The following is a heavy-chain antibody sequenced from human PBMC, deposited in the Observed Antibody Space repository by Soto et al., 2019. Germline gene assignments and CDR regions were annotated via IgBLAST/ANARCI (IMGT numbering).Heavy chain of an antibody. CDR3: AKGEGFLDY. CDR2: ITAYNGNT. Sequence: ASVKVSCKASGYTFTSYALHWVRQAPGQRLEWMGWITAYNGNTNYAQKLQGRVTMTTDTSTSTAYMELRSLRSDDTAVYYCAKGEGFLDYWGQGTLVTVSS. D-gene: IGHD2-15*01. CDR1: GYTFTSYA. V-gene: IGHV1-18*01. J-gene: IGHJ4*02.